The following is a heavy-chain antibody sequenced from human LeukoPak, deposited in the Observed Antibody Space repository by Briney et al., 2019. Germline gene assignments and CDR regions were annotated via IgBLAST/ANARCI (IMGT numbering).Heavy chain of an antibody. D-gene: IGHD6-19*01. Sequence: PGGSLRLSCAASGFTFSSYAMHWVRQAPGKGPEYVSAISSNGGSTYYANSVKGRFTISRDNSKNTLYLQMGSLRAEDMAVYYCARGRSAAYSSGWYSWGQGTLVTVSS. CDR2: ISSNGGST. CDR3: ARGRSAAYSSGWYS. J-gene: IGHJ4*02. CDR1: GFTFSSYA. V-gene: IGHV3-64*01.